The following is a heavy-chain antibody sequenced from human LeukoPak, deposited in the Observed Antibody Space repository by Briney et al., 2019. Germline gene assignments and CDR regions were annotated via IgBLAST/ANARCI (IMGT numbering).Heavy chain of an antibody. CDR2: ISSSGSGGNT. V-gene: IGHV3-23*01. CDR3: ARRKSQDYFYYYAMDV. Sequence: PGGSLRLSCAASGFTFSTYAMSWARQAPGKGLEWVSGISSSGSGGNTYYADSVKGRFTISRDNSKNTLYLEVNSLRAEDTALYYCARRKSQDYFYYYAMDVWGQGTTVTVSS. D-gene: IGHD1-14*01. CDR1: GFTFSTYA. J-gene: IGHJ6*02.